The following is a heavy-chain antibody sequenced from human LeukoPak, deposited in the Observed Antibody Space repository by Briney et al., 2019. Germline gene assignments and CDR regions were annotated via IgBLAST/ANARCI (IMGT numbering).Heavy chain of an antibody. D-gene: IGHD3-22*01. CDR2: ISSSGSTI. CDR1: GFTFSSYE. CDR3: ARWGYSSGYYYDY. Sequence: GGTLRLSCAASGFTFSSYEMNWVRQAPGKGLEWVSYISSSGSTIYYADPEKGRFTITRDNAKNSLYLQMHSLRAGDTAVYYCARWGYSSGYYYDYWGEGTLLSVSS. J-gene: IGHJ4*02. V-gene: IGHV3-48*03.